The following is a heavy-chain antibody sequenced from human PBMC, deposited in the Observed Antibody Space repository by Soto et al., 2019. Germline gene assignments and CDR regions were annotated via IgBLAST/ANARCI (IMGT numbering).Heavy chain of an antibody. CDR3: AKAELRGYFDY. CDR1: GFTFDDYA. J-gene: IGHJ4*02. D-gene: IGHD3-10*01. V-gene: IGHV3-9*01. CDR2: ISWNSGSI. Sequence: GGSLRLSCAASGFTFDDYAMHWVRQAPGKGLEWVSGISWNSGSIGYADSVKGRFTISRDNAKNSLYLQMNSLRAEDTALYYCAKAELRGYFDYWGRGTLVTVSS.